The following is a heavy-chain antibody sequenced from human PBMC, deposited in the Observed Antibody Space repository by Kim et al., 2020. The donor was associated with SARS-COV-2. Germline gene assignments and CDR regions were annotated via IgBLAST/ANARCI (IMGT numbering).Heavy chain of an antibody. D-gene: IGHD6-13*01. V-gene: IGHV7-4-1*02. Sequence: AQCFTGRFFFSLDTSVSTASLQISSLKAEDTAVYYCARGFSSSWYYFDYWGQGTLVTVSS. J-gene: IGHJ4*02. CDR3: ARGFSSSWYYFDY.